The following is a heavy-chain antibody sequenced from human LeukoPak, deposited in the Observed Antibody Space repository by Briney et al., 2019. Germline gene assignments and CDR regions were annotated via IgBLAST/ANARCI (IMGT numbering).Heavy chain of an antibody. V-gene: IGHV3-30*02. Sequence: GGSLRPSCAASGFSFNNYDMYWVRQAPGKGLEWVAFIRYDGSNKYYADSVKGRFTISRDNSKSTLYLQMNSLRAEDTAVYYCAKVRWDNSGWYYLDDWGQGTLVTVSS. D-gene: IGHD6-19*01. CDR3: AKVRWDNSGWYYLDD. J-gene: IGHJ4*02. CDR2: IRYDGSNK. CDR1: GFSFNNYD.